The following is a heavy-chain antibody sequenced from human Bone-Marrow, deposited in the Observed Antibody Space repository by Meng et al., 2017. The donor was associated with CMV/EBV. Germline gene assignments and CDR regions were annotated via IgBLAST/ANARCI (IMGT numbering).Heavy chain of an antibody. Sequence: LSLTCAASGFTFSDSAIHWVRQASGKGLEWVGRIRSKANTYATAYAASLNGRFTISRDDSKNTAYLQMNSLKTEDTAVYYCARDYYGIDYWGQGTLVTVSS. D-gene: IGHD3-10*01. V-gene: IGHV3-73*01. CDR2: IRSKANTYAT. CDR1: GFTFSDSA. CDR3: ARDYYGIDY. J-gene: IGHJ4*02.